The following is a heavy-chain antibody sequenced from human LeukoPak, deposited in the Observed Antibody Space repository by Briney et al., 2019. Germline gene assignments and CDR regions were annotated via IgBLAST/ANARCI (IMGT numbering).Heavy chain of an antibody. V-gene: IGHV4-34*01. D-gene: IGHD6-13*01. Sequence: SETLSLTCAVYGASFSEYYWIWIRQPPGKGLEWIGEINHRGSTNYNPSLKSRVSISVDTSKNQFSLKLSSVTAADTAVYYCARERYSSSWYGHRIDYWGQGTLVTVSS. J-gene: IGHJ4*02. CDR1: GASFSEYY. CDR3: ARERYSSSWYGHRIDY. CDR2: INHRGST.